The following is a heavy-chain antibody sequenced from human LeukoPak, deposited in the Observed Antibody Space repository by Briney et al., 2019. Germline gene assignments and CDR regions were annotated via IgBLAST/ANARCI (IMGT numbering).Heavy chain of an antibody. CDR1: GFTLRGYW. V-gene: IGHV3-74*03. Sequence: GGSLRLSCAASGFTLRGYWMHWVRQVPGKGLVWVSRIDSDGSGTTYADSVKGRFTISRDNAKNSLYLQMNSLRAEDTAVYYCARENFGSSSDYWGQGTLVTVSS. CDR2: IDSDGSGT. CDR3: ARENFGSSSDY. D-gene: IGHD6-13*01. J-gene: IGHJ4*02.